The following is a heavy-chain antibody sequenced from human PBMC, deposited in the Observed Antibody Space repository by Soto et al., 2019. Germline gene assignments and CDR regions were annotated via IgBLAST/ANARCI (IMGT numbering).Heavy chain of an antibody. CDR2: MSYDGKNI. V-gene: IGHV3-30*18. D-gene: IGHD1-26*01. CDR3: AEDCGPRPADGTHF. CDR1: GISLDSYA. J-gene: IGHJ1*01. Sequence: GGSLRLSCAASGISLDSYAMNWVRQAPGKGFEWVAVMSYDGKNIYYRDSVKGRFTISKDESKNTLYLRLSSLTPEDTAMYYWAEDCGPRPADGTHFWGRGPQVPVSS.